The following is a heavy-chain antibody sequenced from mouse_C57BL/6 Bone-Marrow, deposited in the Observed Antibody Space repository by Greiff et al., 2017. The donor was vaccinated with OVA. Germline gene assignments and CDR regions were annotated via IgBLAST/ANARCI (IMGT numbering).Heavy chain of an antibody. Sequence: EVKLVESGGGLVQPKGSLKLSCAASGFSFNTYAMNWVRQAPGKGLEWVARIRSKSNNYATYYADSVKDRFTISRDDSESMLYLQMNNLKTEDTAMYYCVRQKGITTVVADYYAMDYWGQGTSVTVSS. CDR3: VRQKGITTVVADYYAMDY. V-gene: IGHV10-1*01. D-gene: IGHD1-1*01. CDR2: IRSKSNNYAT. CDR1: GFSFNTYA. J-gene: IGHJ4*01.